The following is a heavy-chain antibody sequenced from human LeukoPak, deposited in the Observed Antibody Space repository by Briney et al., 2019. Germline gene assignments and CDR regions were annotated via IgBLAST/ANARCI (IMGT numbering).Heavy chain of an antibody. J-gene: IGHJ2*01. CDR1: GGTFSSYA. CDR2: IIPIFGTA. D-gene: IGHD4-11*01. Sequence: ASVKVSCKASGGTFSSYAISWVRQAPGQGLEWMGGIIPIFGTANYAQKFQGRVTITTDESTSTAYMELSSLRSEDTAVYYCALSPYSSGGWYFDLWGRGTPVTVSS. CDR3: ALSPYSSGGWYFDL. V-gene: IGHV1-69*05.